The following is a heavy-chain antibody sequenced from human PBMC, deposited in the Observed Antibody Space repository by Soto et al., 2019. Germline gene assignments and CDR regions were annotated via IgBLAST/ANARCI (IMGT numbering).Heavy chain of an antibody. J-gene: IGHJ4*02. CDR1: GFTFSNYW. CDR3: ARAYYGDEGYFDY. V-gene: IGHV3-74*01. Sequence: GGSLRLSCAASGFTFSNYWMHWVRQAPGKGLVWVSRINSDGSSTSYADSVKGRFTISRDNAKNTLFLQMNSLRAEDTAVYYCARAYYGDEGYFDYWGQGTLVTVSS. CDR2: INSDGSST. D-gene: IGHD4-17*01.